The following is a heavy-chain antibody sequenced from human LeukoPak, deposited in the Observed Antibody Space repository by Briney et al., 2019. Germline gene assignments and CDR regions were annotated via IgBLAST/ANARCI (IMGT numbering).Heavy chain of an antibody. CDR1: GFTFSSYP. CDR3: AREANGRGPYSYYFDY. CDR2: ISYGGSNK. J-gene: IGHJ4*02. Sequence: GGSLRLSCTASGFTFSSYPMNWVRQAPGKGLEWVAVISYGGSNKYYPDSVKGRFTISRDNSKNTLYLQMNSLRAEDTAVYYCAREANGRGPYSYYFDYWGQGTLVTVSS. D-gene: IGHD3-10*01. V-gene: IGHV3-30*01.